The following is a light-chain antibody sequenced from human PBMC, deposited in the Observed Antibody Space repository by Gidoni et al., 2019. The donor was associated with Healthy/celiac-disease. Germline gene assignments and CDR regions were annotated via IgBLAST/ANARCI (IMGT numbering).Light chain of an antibody. CDR1: QGISSY. V-gene: IGKV1-8*01. CDR3: QQYYSYPRT. Sequence: AIRMTQSPSSFSASTGDRVTITCRASQGISSYLAWYQQKPRKAPKLLIYAASTLQSGVPSRFSGSGSGTDFTLTISCLQSEDFATYYCQQYYSYPRTFGQXTKVEIK. J-gene: IGKJ1*01. CDR2: AAS.